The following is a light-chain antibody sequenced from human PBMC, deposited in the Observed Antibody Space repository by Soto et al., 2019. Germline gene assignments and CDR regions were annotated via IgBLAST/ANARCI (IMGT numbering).Light chain of an antibody. CDR2: AAS. Sequence: EIVMTQSPATLSMSPGERATLSCRASQSVGSDLAWYQQKPGQTPKLLIYAASTRATGIPARFSGSASGTDFTLTISSLQSEDFAVYYCQQYNNWPPWTFGQGNKVEI. J-gene: IGKJ1*01. CDR1: QSVGSD. CDR3: QQYNNWPPWT. V-gene: IGKV3-15*01.